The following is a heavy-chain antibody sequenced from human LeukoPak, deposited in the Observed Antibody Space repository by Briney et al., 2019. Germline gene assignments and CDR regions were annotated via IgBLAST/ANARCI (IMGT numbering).Heavy chain of an antibody. J-gene: IGHJ4*02. D-gene: IGHD2-8*01. CDR1: GFPFSDFS. CDR2: TNSSGTST. V-gene: IGHV3-23*01. Sequence: PGGSLRLSCATSGFPFSDFSMSWVRQAPGKGLEWISTTNSSGTSTYYAESVKGRFTISRDNSKNTLYLQMSSLRVEDTAVYYCAKQSYARSLGEGGPGTLVSVPS. CDR3: AKQSYARSLGE.